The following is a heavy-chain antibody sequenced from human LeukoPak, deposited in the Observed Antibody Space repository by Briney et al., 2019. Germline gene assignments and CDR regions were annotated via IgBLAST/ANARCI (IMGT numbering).Heavy chain of an antibody. CDR1: GYTFTSYY. J-gene: IGHJ4*02. CDR2: NNPSGGST. Sequence: ASVTVSFTASGYTFTSYYMHWVRQAPGQGLEWMGINNPSGGSTSYAQKFQGRVTMTRDMSTSTVYMELSSLRSEDTAVYYCAREGIAVAGDYWGQGTLVTVSS. CDR3: AREGIAVAGDY. V-gene: IGHV1-46*01. D-gene: IGHD6-19*01.